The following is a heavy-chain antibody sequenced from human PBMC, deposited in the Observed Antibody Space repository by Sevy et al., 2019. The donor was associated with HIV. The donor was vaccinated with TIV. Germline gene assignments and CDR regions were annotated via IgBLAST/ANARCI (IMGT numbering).Heavy chain of an antibody. CDR1: DFSISSDYY. Sequence: SDTLSLTCTVSDFSISSDYYWGWIRQPPGKGLEWIGSIYDGGSTYYNPSLKSRVTISIDTSKNQFSLKLSSVTAADTAVYYCARDYYGSGSYYEFVYWGQGTLVTVSS. CDR3: ARDYYGSGSYYEFVY. V-gene: IGHV4-38-2*02. CDR2: IYDGGST. J-gene: IGHJ4*02. D-gene: IGHD3-10*01.